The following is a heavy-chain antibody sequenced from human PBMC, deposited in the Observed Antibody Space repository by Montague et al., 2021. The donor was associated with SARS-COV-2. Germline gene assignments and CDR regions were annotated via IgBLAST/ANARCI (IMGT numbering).Heavy chain of an antibody. D-gene: IGHD1-14*01. CDR1: GDSVSSNGGA. CDR3: ARAIGPAGIYYYYGMDV. Sequence: CAISGDSVSSNGGAWNWIRQSPSRGLEWLGRTYYRSKWFYDYAVSLKSRLTIKPDTSKNQFSLQLNSVTPEDTAVYYCARAIGPAGIYYYYGMDVWGQGTTVTVSS. J-gene: IGHJ6*02. CDR2: TYYRSKWFY. V-gene: IGHV6-1*01.